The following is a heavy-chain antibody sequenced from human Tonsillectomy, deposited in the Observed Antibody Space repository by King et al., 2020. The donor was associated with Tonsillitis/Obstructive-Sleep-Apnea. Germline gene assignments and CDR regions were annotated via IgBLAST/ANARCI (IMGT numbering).Heavy chain of an antibody. CDR2: ISGSGGTS. Sequence: VQLVESGGGLVQPGGSLRLSCAASGITFRSYAMSWVRQAPGKGLEWVSGISGSGGTSYYANSVKGRFTTSRDNSKNTLHLQMNSLRAEDTAVYYCAKVVNQWLVTAGAFDIWGQGTMVTVSS. CDR1: GITFRSYA. V-gene: IGHV3-23*04. D-gene: IGHD6-19*01. J-gene: IGHJ3*02. CDR3: AKVVNQWLVTAGAFDI.